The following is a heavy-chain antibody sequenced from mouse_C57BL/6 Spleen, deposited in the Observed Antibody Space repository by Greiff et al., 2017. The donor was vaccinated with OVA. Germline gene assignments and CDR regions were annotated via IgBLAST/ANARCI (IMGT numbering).Heavy chain of an antibody. CDR1: GYAFSSSW. CDR3: ARSPVVAKDYAMDY. D-gene: IGHD1-1*01. CDR2: IYPGDGDT. Sequence: QVQLQQSGPELVKPGASVKISCKASGYAFSSSWMNWVQQRPGKGLEWIGRIYPGDGDTNYNGKFKGKATLTADKSYSTAYMQLSSLTSEDFAVYFCARSPVVAKDYAMDYWGQGTSVTVSS. V-gene: IGHV1-82*01. J-gene: IGHJ4*01.